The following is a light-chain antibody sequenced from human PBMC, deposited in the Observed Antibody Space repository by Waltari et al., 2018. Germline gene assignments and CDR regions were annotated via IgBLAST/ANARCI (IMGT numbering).Light chain of an antibody. V-gene: IGLV1-44*01. Sequence: QSVLTQPPSASGTPGQGVPISCSGSSANIGRNPVSWYQQLPGTAPKLVVYFNNQRPSGVPDRFSGSKSDTSASLAIGGLQSEDEADYYCATWDDSLNGQVVFGGGTKLTVL. CDR3: ATWDDSLNGQVV. J-gene: IGLJ2*01. CDR2: FNN. CDR1: SANIGRNP.